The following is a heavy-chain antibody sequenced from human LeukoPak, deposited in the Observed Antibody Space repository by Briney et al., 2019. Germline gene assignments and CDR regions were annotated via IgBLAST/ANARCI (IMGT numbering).Heavy chain of an antibody. V-gene: IGHV3-33*01. CDR3: ARGTTARDLAPFDY. CDR2: IWYDGSNE. J-gene: IGHJ4*02. Sequence: GGSLRFSCAASGFTFRSHGMHWVRQAPGKGLEWVAVIWYDGSNEYYGDPVKGRFTISRDNSKNTLYLQMTSLRAEDTAIYYCARGTTARDLAPFDYWGQGILVTVSS. D-gene: IGHD1-7*01. CDR1: GFTFRSHG.